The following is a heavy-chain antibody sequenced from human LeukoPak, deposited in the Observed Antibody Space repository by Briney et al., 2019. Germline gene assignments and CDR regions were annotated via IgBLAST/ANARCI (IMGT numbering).Heavy chain of an antibody. J-gene: IGHJ4*02. D-gene: IGHD2-2*01. V-gene: IGHV3-23*01. Sequence: GGSLRLSCAASGFTFSSYAMSWVRQAPGKGLEWVSAISGSGGSTYYADSVKGRFTISRDNSKNTLYLQMNSLRAEDTAVYYCAKVLGGYCSSTSYYFFDYWGQGTLVTVSS. CDR1: GFTFSSYA. CDR2: ISGSGGST. CDR3: AKVLGGYCSSTSYYFFDY.